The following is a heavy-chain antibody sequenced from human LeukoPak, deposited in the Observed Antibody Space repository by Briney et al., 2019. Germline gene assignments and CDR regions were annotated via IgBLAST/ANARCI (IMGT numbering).Heavy chain of an antibody. Sequence: GGSLRLSCAASGFTVSSNYMSWVRQAPGKGLEWVGRIRSVVYGGTTESAAPVRGRFTISRDDSENTFYLQMNSLEIEDTAVYYCTRGSNRDDSSDFDCWGQGTLVTVSP. D-gene: IGHD3-22*01. V-gene: IGHV3-15*01. CDR2: IRSVVYGGTT. J-gene: IGHJ4*02. CDR1: GFTVSSNY. CDR3: TRGSNRDDSSDFDC.